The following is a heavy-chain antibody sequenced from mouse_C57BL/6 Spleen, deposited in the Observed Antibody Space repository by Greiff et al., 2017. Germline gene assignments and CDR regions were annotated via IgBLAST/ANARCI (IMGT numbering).Heavy chain of an antibody. CDR1: GYAFSSYW. CDR2: IYPGDGDT. J-gene: IGHJ1*03. Sequence: VQLQQSGAELVKPGASVKISCKASGYAFSSYWMNWVKQRPGQGLEWIGQIYPGDGDTNYNGKFKGKATLTADKSSSTAYMQLSSLTSEDSAVYSGARRTRITTVEDWYFDVWGTGTTLTVSS. V-gene: IGHV1-80*01. CDR3: ARRTRITTVEDWYFDV. D-gene: IGHD1-1*01.